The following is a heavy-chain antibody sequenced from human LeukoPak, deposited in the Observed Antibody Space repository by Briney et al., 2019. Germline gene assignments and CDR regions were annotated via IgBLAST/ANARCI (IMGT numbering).Heavy chain of an antibody. V-gene: IGHV4-30-4*01. CDR1: GGSISSGDYY. CDR3: ARVGVTFGSY. Sequence: SETLSLTCTVSGGSISSGDYYWSWIRQPPGKGLEWIGYIYYSGSTYYNPSLKSRVTVSVDTSKNQFSLKLSSVTAADTAVYYCARVGVTFGSYWGQGTLVTVSS. J-gene: IGHJ4*02. D-gene: IGHD3/OR15-3a*01. CDR2: IYYSGST.